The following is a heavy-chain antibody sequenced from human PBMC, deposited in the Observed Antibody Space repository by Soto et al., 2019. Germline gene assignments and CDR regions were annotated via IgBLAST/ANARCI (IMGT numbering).Heavy chain of an antibody. J-gene: IGHJ3*02. Sequence: SETLSLTCTVSSGSISSSYWWSWVRQPPGKGLEWIGEIYHSGNTNYNPSLKSRVTISLDKSKNQFFLHVNSVTAADTAVYYCARGYGDYGEDAFDIWGQGTMVTISS. D-gene: IGHD4-17*01. CDR1: SGSISSSYW. CDR2: IYHSGNT. CDR3: ARGYGDYGEDAFDI. V-gene: IGHV4-4*02.